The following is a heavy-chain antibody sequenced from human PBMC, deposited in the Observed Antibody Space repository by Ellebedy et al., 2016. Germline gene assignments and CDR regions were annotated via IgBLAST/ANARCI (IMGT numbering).Heavy chain of an antibody. D-gene: IGHD2-8*02. Sequence: GGSLRLXXAASGFTFSNYSMNWVRQAPGKGLEWISYINVRTDTMYYADSVKGRFTISRDNAKNSLFLQMTSLRDEDTAIYYCARSQRGLDGTGDHWGQGTLVTVSS. V-gene: IGHV3-48*02. CDR3: ARSQRGLDGTGDH. CDR2: INVRTDTM. CDR1: GFTFSNYS. J-gene: IGHJ4*02.